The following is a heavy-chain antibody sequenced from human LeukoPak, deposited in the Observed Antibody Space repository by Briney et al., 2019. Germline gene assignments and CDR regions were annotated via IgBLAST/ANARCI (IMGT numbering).Heavy chain of an antibody. Sequence: PGGSLRLSCAASGFTFSSYSMNWVRQAPGKGLEWVSSICSSSSYIYYADSVKGRFTISRDNAKNSLYLQMNSLRAEDTAVYYRARWYRRSWGATSTYGMYIWGQKTTFTVSS. CDR1: GFTFSSYS. CDR2: ICSSSSYI. CDR3: ARWYRRSWGATSTYGMYI. J-gene: IGHJ6*02. D-gene: IGHD6-13*01. V-gene: IGHV3-21*01.